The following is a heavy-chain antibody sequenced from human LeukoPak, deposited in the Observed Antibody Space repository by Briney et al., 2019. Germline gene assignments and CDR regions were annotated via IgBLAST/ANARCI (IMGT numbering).Heavy chain of an antibody. Sequence: GGSLRLSCAATGFSFSSSWMTWVRQAPGKGLEWVAIINPDGSENGYGGSVRGRFTISRDNAKNSLYLQMNSLRAEDTALYYCAKDIYSYGYGTFDYWGQGTLVTVSS. CDR2: INPDGSEN. CDR3: AKDIYSYGYGTFDY. J-gene: IGHJ4*02. CDR1: GFSFSSSW. V-gene: IGHV3-7*03. D-gene: IGHD5-18*01.